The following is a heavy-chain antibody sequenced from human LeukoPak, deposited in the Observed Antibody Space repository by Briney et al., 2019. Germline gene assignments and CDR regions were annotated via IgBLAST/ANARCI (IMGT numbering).Heavy chain of an antibody. CDR1: GGTFSSYA. V-gene: IGHV1-69*05. J-gene: IGHJ5*02. CDR2: IIPIFGTA. Sequence: SVKVSCKASGGTFSSYAISWVRQAPGQGLEWMGGIIPIFGTANYAQKFQGRVTITTDESTSTAYMGLSSLRSEDTAVYYCARDIVVVPAASGWSDPWGQGTLVTVSS. D-gene: IGHD2-2*01. CDR3: ARDIVVVPAASGWSDP.